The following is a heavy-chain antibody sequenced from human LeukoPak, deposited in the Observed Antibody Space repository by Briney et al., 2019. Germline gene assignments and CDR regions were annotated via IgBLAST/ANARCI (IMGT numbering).Heavy chain of an antibody. V-gene: IGHV4-59*01. CDR1: GGPIRSYY. Sequence: PSETLSLTCTVSGGPIRSYYWSWIRHPPGKGLEWIGYIYYSGSTNYSPSLKSRLTISVDTSKNQFSLKLSSVTAADTAVYYCARTYGSSGLGYFDLWGRGTLVTVSS. J-gene: IGHJ2*01. D-gene: IGHD6-13*01. CDR3: ARTYGSSGLGYFDL. CDR2: IYYSGST.